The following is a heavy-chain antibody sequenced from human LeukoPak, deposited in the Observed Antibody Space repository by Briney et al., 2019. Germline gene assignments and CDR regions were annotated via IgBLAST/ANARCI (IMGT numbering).Heavy chain of an antibody. CDR3: AKDLDSSSSGWFDP. CDR2: VSGGGGST. J-gene: IGHJ5*02. D-gene: IGHD6-6*01. Sequence: GGSLRLSCVASGFMFSNYAMNWVRQAPGKGLEWVSGVSGGGGSTHYADSVKGRFIISRDNSKNTLYLQMDSLRAEDTAVYYCAKDLDSSSSGWFDPWGQGTLVTVSS. CDR1: GFMFSNYA. V-gene: IGHV3-23*01.